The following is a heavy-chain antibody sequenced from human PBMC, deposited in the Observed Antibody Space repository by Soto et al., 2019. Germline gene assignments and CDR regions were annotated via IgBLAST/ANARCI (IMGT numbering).Heavy chain of an antibody. CDR3: ARAFITGVLDP. V-gene: IGHV3-13*04. J-gene: IGHJ5*02. Sequence: GGFLRLSCAASGFTFSSYDMHWVRQVTGKGLEWVSAIGTAGDAYYPNSVKGRFTISRENAKNSLYLQMNSLRAGDTAVYYCARAFITGVLDPWGQGTLVTVSS. CDR2: IGTAGDA. D-gene: IGHD3-10*01. CDR1: GFTFSSYD.